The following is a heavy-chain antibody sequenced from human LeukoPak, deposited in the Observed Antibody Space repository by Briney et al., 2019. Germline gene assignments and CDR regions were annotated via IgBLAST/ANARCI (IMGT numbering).Heavy chain of an antibody. J-gene: IGHJ4*02. CDR3: VRDSSKWYFDF. V-gene: IGHV3-23*01. Sequence: GGSLRLSCAVSGITLSNYGMSWVRQAPGKGLEWVAGISDSGGRTNYADSVKGRFTISRDNAKNSLDLQMNSLRVEDTAVYYCVRDSSKWYFDFWGQGSLVTVSS. CDR2: ISDSGGRT. D-gene: IGHD2-2*01. CDR1: GITLSNYG.